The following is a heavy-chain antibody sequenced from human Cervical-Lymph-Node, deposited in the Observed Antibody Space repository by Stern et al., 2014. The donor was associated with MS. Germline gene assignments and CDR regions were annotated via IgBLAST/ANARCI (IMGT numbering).Heavy chain of an antibody. CDR1: GDSLSRFA. CDR2: IIPISGKA. CDR3: ASSYTGWDNPFHFYGMDV. V-gene: IGHV1-69*01. J-gene: IGHJ6*02. D-gene: IGHD6-19*01. Sequence: QMQLVQSGAEVKKPGSSVKVSCKASGDSLSRFAISWVRQAPGPGLEWMGGIIPISGKANYAQKFQGRVKLIADESTSTAYMELSSLKSEDAAVYYCASSYTGWDNPFHFYGMDVWGQGTTVTVSS.